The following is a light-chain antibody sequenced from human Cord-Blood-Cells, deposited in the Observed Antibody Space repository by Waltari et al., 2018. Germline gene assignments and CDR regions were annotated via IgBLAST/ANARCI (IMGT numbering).Light chain of an antibody. Sequence: EIVMTQSPATTPGPQGEGATLSCRASQSVSSNLALYQQKPGQAPRLLIYGASTRATGIPARFSGSGSGTEFTLTISSLQSEDFAVYYCQQYNNWPLTFGGGTKVEIK. CDR3: QQYNNWPLT. V-gene: IGKV3-15*01. J-gene: IGKJ4*01. CDR1: QSVSSN. CDR2: GAS.